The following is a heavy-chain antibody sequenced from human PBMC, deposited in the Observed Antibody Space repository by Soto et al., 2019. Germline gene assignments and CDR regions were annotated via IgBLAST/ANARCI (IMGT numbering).Heavy chain of an antibody. V-gene: IGHV4-39*01. CDR1: GGSISSISYY. CDR2: IYYSGST. CDR3: ARQYQYSSSYWDPFDY. Sequence: PSETLSLTCTVSGGSISSISYYWGWVRQPPGKGLEWIGSIYYSGSTYYNPSLKSRVTISVDTSKNQFSLELSSVTAADTGVYYCARQYQYSSSYWDPFDYWGQGTLVTVLL. D-gene: IGHD6-6*01. J-gene: IGHJ4*02.